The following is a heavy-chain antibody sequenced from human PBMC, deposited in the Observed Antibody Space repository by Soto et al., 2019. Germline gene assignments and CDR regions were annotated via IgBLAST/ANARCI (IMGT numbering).Heavy chain of an antibody. J-gene: IGHJ5*02. CDR2: ISYGRSNK. CDR1: EFTFSSYG. V-gene: IGHV3-33*01. Sequence: GGSLRLSCAAYEFTFSSYGMHWVRQAPGKGLEWVADISYGRSNKYYADSVKGRFTISRDNAKNTLYLQMNSLRDEDTAVYYCVRGATHSTWFDPWGQGTPVIV. D-gene: IGHD5-18*01. CDR3: VRGATHSTWFDP.